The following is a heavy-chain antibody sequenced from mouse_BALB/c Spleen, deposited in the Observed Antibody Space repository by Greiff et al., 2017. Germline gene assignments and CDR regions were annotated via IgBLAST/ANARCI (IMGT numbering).Heavy chain of an antibody. CDR2: ISSGGST. Sequence: EAQRVESGGGLVKPGGSLKLSCAASGFTFSSYAMSWVRQTPEKRLEWVASISSGGSTYYPDSVKGRFTISRDNARNILYLQMSSLRSEDTAMYYCARSDGGAMDYWGQGTSVTVSS. CDR3: ARSDGGAMDY. V-gene: IGHV5-6-5*01. CDR1: GFTFSSYA. J-gene: IGHJ4*01.